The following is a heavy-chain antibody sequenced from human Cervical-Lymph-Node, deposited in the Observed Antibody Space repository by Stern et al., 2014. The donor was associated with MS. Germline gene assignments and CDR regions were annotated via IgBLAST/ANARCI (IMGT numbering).Heavy chain of an antibody. J-gene: IGHJ4*02. V-gene: IGHV3-9*01. CDR2: ITWNSYRI. CDR3: AKDQRDGSSGYDCCGGFDC. D-gene: IGHD5-12*01. CDR1: GFTFDDYA. Sequence: EVQLVESGGGLVQPGGSLRLSCAASGFTFDDYAMHWVRQVAGQGIEWVSGITWNSYRIKYADSVMGRFTISRDNAKNSLYLQMNSLRPEDSALYFCAKDQRDGSSGYDCCGGFDCWGQGTLVTVSS.